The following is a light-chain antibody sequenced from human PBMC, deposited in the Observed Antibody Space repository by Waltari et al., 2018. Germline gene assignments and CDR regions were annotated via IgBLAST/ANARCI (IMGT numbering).Light chain of an antibody. Sequence: DIQMTQSPSTLSASVGDRVTITCRASQNINTYLAWYQNKPGKAPKLLIYGGSTLENGVPLRFSGSGSGTEFTLTISSLQPDDFATYYCQRYNSYSNTFGQGTKLEIK. CDR2: GGS. V-gene: IGKV1-5*01. CDR3: QRYNSYSNT. CDR1: QNINTY. J-gene: IGKJ2*01.